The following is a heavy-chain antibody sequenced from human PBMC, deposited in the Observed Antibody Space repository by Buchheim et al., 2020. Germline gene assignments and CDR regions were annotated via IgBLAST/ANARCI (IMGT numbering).Heavy chain of an antibody. Sequence: QVQLVQSGAEVMKPGASVKLSCKTSGYTFTNYYIHWVRQAPGQGLEWMGIVNPSGGGTSYPQKFQGRVTMTRDTSTNTVYMELSSLTSEDTAVYFCARGGGDIVLIPSSIHVHYLDVWGKGTT. CDR3: ARGGGDIVLIPSSIHVHYLDV. CDR1: GYTFTNYY. D-gene: IGHD2-8*02. CDR2: VNPSGGGT. V-gene: IGHV1-46*01. J-gene: IGHJ6*03.